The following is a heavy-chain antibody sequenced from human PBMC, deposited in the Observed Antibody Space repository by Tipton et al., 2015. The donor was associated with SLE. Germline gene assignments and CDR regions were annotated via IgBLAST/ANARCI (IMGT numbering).Heavy chain of an antibody. CDR1: GFIFTNYA. V-gene: IGHV3-30*04. CDR2: ISYDGSNK. D-gene: IGHD3-22*01. J-gene: IGHJ4*02. CDR3: ARTYYYDGSGYQEDFDY. Sequence: SLRLSCAASGFIFTNYALNWVRQAPGKGLEWVAVISYDGSNKYYADSVKGRFTISRDNSKNTLYLQMNSLRAEDTAVYYCARTYYYDGSGYQEDFDYWGQGTLVPVSS.